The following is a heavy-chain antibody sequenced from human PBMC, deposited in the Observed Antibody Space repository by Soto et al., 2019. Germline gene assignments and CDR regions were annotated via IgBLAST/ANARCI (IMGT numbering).Heavy chain of an antibody. CDR2: IIPIFGTA. J-gene: IGHJ5*02. D-gene: IGHD1-26*01. Sequence: SVKVSCKASGGTFSSYAISWVRQAPGQGLEWMGGIIPIFGTANYAQKFQGRVTITADESTSTAYMELSSLRSEDTAMYYCARSSGGNFGIIIEGTNWFAPWGQGTLVTVSS. V-gene: IGHV1-69*13. CDR3: ARSSGGNFGIIIEGTNWFAP. CDR1: GGTFSSYA.